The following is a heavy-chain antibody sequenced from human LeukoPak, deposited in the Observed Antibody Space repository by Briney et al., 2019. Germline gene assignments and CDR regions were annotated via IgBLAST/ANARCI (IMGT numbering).Heavy chain of an antibody. V-gene: IGHV3-30*18. J-gene: IGHJ6*02. CDR2: ISYDGSNK. Sequence: GGSLRLSCAASGFTFSSYCMHWVRQAPGKGLEWVSVISYDGSNKYYADSVKGRFTISRDNSKNTLYLQMNSLRAEDTAVYYCAKDSGQWLVNGMDVWGQGTTVTVSS. D-gene: IGHD6-19*01. CDR3: AKDSGQWLVNGMDV. CDR1: GFTFSSYC.